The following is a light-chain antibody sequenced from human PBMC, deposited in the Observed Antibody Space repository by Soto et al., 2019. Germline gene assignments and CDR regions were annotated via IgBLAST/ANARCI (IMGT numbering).Light chain of an antibody. CDR3: QQDSSLPHT. CDR2: GVS. J-gene: IGKJ2*01. V-gene: IGKV3-20*01. Sequence: SVLTQSPATLSLSPGESATLSCRASQSVSNSFFAWYQQKPGQAPRRLIYGVSSRATGIPDRFRGSGSGTDFTLTISRLEPEDFVVYYCQQDSSLPHTFGQGTKLEVK. CDR1: QSVSNSF.